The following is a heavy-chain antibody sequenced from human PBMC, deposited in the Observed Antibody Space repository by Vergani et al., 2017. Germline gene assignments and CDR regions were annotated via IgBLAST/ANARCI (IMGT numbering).Heavy chain of an antibody. CDR3: ARDGVVPADFYGMDV. Sequence: QVQLQESGPGLVKPSQTLSLTCTVSGGSISSGGYYWSWIRQHPGKGLGWIGYIYYSGSTYYNPSLKSRVTISVDTSKNQFSLKLSSVTAADTAVYYCARDGVVPADFYGMDVWGQGTTVTVSS. V-gene: IGHV4-31*03. CDR2: IYYSGST. D-gene: IGHD2-2*01. J-gene: IGHJ6*02. CDR1: GGSISSGGYY.